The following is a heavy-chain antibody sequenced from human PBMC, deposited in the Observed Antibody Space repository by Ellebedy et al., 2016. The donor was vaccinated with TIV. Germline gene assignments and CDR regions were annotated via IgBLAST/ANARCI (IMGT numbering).Heavy chain of an antibody. CDR2: IYYSGIT. Sequence: MPSETLSLTCTVSNGSISSYFWSRIRQPPGKGLEWIGYIYYSGITNYNPSLKSRVTISLDTSKNQFSLKLNSATAADTAVYYCASLYSGYGDAFDIWGQGTMVTVSS. D-gene: IGHD5-12*01. CDR1: NGSISSYF. CDR3: ASLYSGYGDAFDI. V-gene: IGHV4-59*01. J-gene: IGHJ3*02.